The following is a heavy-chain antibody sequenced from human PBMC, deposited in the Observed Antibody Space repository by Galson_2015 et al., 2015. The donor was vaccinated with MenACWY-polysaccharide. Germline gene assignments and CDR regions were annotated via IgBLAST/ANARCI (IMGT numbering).Heavy chain of an antibody. CDR3: AKDSTDFWSVAGRFDH. V-gene: IGHV3-23*01. CDR1: GFTFTSYA. CDR2: IRSSGTNT. J-gene: IGHJ5*02. Sequence: SLRLSCAASGFTFTSYAMRWVRQAPGQGLEWVSAIRSSGTNTYYADSVKGRFTISRDNSKNTLYLQMNSLRAEDTAVYYCAKDSTDFWSVAGRFDHWGQGTLVTVSS. D-gene: IGHD3-3*01.